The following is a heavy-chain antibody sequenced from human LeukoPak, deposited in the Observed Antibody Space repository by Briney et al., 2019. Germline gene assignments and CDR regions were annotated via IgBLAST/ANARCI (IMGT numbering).Heavy chain of an antibody. D-gene: IGHD3-16*02. CDR2: VSSSSSYI. J-gene: IGHJ4*02. CDR3: ARDRGYDYVWGSYRYTDPFDY. Sequence: GGSLRLSCAASGFTFSSYSMNWVRQAPGKGLEWVSSVSSSSSYIYYADSVKGRFTISRDNAKNSLYLQINSLRAEDTAVYYCARDRGYDYVWGSYRYTDPFDYWGQGTLVTVSS. V-gene: IGHV3-21*01. CDR1: GFTFSSYS.